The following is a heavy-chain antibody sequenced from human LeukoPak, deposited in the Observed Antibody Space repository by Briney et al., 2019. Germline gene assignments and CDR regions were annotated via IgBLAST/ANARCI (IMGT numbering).Heavy chain of an antibody. J-gene: IGHJ6*03. D-gene: IGHD3-10*02. Sequence: SETLSLTCTVSGGSISSYYWSWIRQPPGKGLEWIGYIYTSGSTNYNPSLKSRVTISVDTSKNQFSLKLSSVTAADTAVYYCARGLFDYYYYYYMDVWGKGTTVTVSS. CDR2: IYTSGST. CDR1: GGSISSYY. V-gene: IGHV4-4*09. CDR3: ARGLFDYYYYYYMDV.